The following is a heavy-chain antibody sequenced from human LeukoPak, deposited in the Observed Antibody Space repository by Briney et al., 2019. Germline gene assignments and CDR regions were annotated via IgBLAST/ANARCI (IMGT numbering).Heavy chain of an antibody. Sequence: GGSLRLSCAASGFTFSSYSMNWVRQAPGKGLEWVSSISSSSSYIYYADSVKGRFTISRDNAKNSLYLQMNSLRAEDTAVYYCARVPMDFYYMDVWGKGTTVTISS. CDR3: ARVPMDFYYMDV. CDR1: GFTFSSYS. V-gene: IGHV3-21*01. CDR2: ISSSSSYI. J-gene: IGHJ6*03. D-gene: IGHD3-3*01.